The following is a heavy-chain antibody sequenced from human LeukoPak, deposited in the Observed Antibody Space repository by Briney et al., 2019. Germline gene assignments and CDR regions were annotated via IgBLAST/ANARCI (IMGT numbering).Heavy chain of an antibody. Sequence: GGSLRLSCAASGFSVSSNYMSWVRQAPGKGLEWVSVMYSGGATHYGNSVQGRFTISRDNSKNSLYLQMNSLRAEDTAVYYCARVRAAAGTIDYWGQGTLVTVSS. CDR3: ARVRAAAGTIDY. D-gene: IGHD6-13*01. CDR1: GFSVSSNY. CDR2: MYSGGAT. V-gene: IGHV3-53*01. J-gene: IGHJ4*02.